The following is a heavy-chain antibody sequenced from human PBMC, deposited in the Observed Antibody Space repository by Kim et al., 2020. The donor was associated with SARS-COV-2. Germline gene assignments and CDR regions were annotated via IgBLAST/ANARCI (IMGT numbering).Heavy chain of an antibody. CDR3: ARGPVVAATRFDY. V-gene: IGHV4-34*01. D-gene: IGHD2-15*01. Sequence: YTPSLKRRVTISVDTSKNQCSLKLSSVTAADTAVYYCARGPVVAATRFDYWGQGTLVTVSS. J-gene: IGHJ4*02.